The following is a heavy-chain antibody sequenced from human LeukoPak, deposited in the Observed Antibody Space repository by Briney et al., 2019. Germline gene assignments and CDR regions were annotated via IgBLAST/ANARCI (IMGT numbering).Heavy chain of an antibody. CDR1: GGTFSSYA. J-gene: IGHJ4*02. V-gene: IGHV1-69*04. CDR2: IIPIFGIA. CDR3: ARGAYDSSGYRFDY. D-gene: IGHD3-22*01. Sequence: SVKVSCKASGGTFSSYAISWVRQAPGQGLEWMGRIIPIFGIANYAQKFQGRVTITADKSTSTAYMELSSLRSEDTAVYYCARGAYDSSGYRFDYWGQGTLVTVS.